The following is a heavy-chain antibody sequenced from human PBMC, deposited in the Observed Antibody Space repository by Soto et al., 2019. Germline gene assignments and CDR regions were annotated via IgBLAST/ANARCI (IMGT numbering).Heavy chain of an antibody. D-gene: IGHD3-3*01. CDR3: AKRDYDFWFLAY. V-gene: IGHV3-23*01. CDR1: GFTFSSYA. CDR2: ISGSGGST. J-gene: IGHJ4*02. Sequence: GGSLRLACAASGFTFSSYAMSWVRQAPGKGLEWVSAISGSGGSTYYADSVKGRFTISRDNSKNTLYLQMNSLRAEDTAVYYCAKRDYDFWFLAYWGQGTLVTVSS.